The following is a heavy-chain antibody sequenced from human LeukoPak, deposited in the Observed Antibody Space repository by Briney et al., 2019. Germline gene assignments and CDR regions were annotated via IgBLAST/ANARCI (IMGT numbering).Heavy chain of an antibody. D-gene: IGHD6-19*01. CDR3: ATKQWLAPPPDS. CDR1: GFTFSKYW. V-gene: IGHV3-74*01. Sequence: GGSLRLSCAASGFTFSKYWMLWVRQXPGKGLESVSRINTDGTVTTYADSVKGRFTVSRDNADNTMFLQMNSVRDEDTAVYYCATKQWLAPPPDSWGQGTPVTVSS. J-gene: IGHJ4*02. CDR2: INTDGTVT.